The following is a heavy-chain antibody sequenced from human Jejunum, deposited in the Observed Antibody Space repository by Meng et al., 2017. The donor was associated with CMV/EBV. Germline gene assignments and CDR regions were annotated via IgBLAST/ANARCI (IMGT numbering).Heavy chain of an antibody. V-gene: IGHV2-5*02. D-gene: IGHD1-26*01. CDR2: VYWDDDK. CDR1: GLSLSTSGVA. Sequence: QITLKESGPTLVKPXXXXTLXXTFSGLSLSTSGVAVGWIRQPPGKALEWLAFVYWDDDKRYNPSLESRLTITKDTSKREVVLTMTNMDPVDTGTYYCAHRTFSGNYFDFWGQGTLVTVYS. J-gene: IGHJ4*02. CDR3: AHRTFSGNYFDF.